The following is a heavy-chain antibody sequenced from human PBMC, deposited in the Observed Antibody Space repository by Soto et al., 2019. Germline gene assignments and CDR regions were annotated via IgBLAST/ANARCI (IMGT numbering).Heavy chain of an antibody. V-gene: IGHV3-30*03. CDR1: GFNFGVFG. CDR3: ALTRRSSLLEVAGPGFEY. J-gene: IGHJ4*02. D-gene: IGHD6-19*01. Sequence: HGGSLRLSCAACGFNFGVFGMDWVRQAPGKGLEWLSVLSYEGSEEYYADSVRGRFTISRDNSKNTLFLQMDSLRVDDTGVYYCALTRRSSLLEVAGPGFEYWGQGTLVTVSS. CDR2: LSYEGSEE.